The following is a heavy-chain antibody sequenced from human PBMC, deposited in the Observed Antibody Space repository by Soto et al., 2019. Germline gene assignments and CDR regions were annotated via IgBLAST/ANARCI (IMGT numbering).Heavy chain of an antibody. CDR1: GGSFSGYY. CDR3: ARGGDYYDSSGYYYGRYAFDI. V-gene: IGHV4-34*01. D-gene: IGHD3-22*01. Sequence: QVQLQQWGAGLLKPSETLSLTCAVYGGSFSGYYWSWIHQPPGKGLEWIGEINHSGSTNYNPSLKSRVTISVDTSKNQFSLKLSSVTAADTAVYYCARGGDYYDSSGYYYGRYAFDIWGQGTMVTVSS. CDR2: INHSGST. J-gene: IGHJ3*02.